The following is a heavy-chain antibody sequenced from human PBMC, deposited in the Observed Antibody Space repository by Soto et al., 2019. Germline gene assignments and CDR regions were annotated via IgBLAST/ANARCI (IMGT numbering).Heavy chain of an antibody. CDR1: GYTLTELS. D-gene: IGHD2-21*02. CDR2: FDPEDGET. CDR3: ARAGCGGDCYPYYYGMDV. V-gene: IGHV1-24*01. Sequence: ASVKVSCKVSGYTLTELSMHWVRQAPGKGLEWMGGFDPEDGETIYAQKFQGRVTMTRDTSTSTVYMELSSLRSEDTAVYYCARAGCGGDCYPYYYGMDVWGQGTTVTVSS. J-gene: IGHJ6*02.